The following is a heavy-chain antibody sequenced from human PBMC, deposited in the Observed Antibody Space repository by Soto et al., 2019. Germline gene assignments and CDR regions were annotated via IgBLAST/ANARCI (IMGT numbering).Heavy chain of an antibody. CDR3: AKVDPQTYYYDSSGYHYYFDY. V-gene: IGHV3-23*01. D-gene: IGHD3-22*01. CDR1: GFTFSSYA. J-gene: IGHJ4*02. Sequence: QPGGSLRLSCAASGFTFSSYAMSWVRQAPGKGLEWVSAISGSGGSTYYADSVKGRFAISRDNSKNTLYLQMNSLRAEDTAVYYCAKVDPQTYYYDSSGYHYYFDYWGQGTLVTVSS. CDR2: ISGSGGST.